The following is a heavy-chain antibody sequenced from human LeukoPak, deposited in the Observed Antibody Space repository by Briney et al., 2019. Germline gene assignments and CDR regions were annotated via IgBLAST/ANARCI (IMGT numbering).Heavy chain of an antibody. J-gene: IGHJ4*02. D-gene: IGHD4-23*01. CDR1: GFTLGAYT. Sequence: GGSLRLSCTASGFTLGAYTVSWVGQAPGKGLEWVAKMKEDGTDESYVDSVRGRFTISRENAKNSLYLQMNSLRAEDTAVYYCARGGHSRFDSWGQGTLVTVSS. CDR2: MKEDGTDE. V-gene: IGHV3-7*01. CDR3: ARGGHSRFDS.